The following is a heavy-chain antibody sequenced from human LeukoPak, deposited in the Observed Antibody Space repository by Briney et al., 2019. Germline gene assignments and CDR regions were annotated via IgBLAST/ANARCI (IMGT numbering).Heavy chain of an antibody. CDR3: ARDRGEQPPPTYFDY. Sequence: ASVEVSCKASGYTFTSYYMHWVRQAPGQGLEWMGIINPSGGSTSYAQKFQGRVTMTRDTSTSTVYMELSSLRSEDTAVYYCARDRGEQPPPTYFDYWGQGTLVTVSS. V-gene: IGHV1-46*01. CDR1: GYTFTSYY. D-gene: IGHD1-26*01. J-gene: IGHJ4*02. CDR2: INPSGGST.